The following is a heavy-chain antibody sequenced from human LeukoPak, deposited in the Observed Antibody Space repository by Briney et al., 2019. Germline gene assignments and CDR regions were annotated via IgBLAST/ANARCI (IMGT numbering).Heavy chain of an antibody. V-gene: IGHV4-4*07. Sequence: SETLSLTCTVSGGSLSSYYWSWIRQPAGKGLEWIGRIYTSGSTNYNPSLKSRVTMSVDTSKNQFSLKLSSVTAADTAVYYCARGAMYYDILTGYYPAELDYWGQGTLVTVSS. CDR3: ARGAMYYDILTGYYPAELDY. D-gene: IGHD3-9*01. CDR2: IYTSGST. J-gene: IGHJ4*02. CDR1: GGSLSSYY.